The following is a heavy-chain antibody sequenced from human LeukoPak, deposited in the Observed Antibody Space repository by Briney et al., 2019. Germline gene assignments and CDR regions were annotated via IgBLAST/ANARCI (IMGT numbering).Heavy chain of an antibody. J-gene: IGHJ3*02. CDR2: IYPGDSDT. CDR1: GYSFTSYW. CDR3: ASTGLAAAAGNLPLAPTAFDI. Sequence: GASLKISCRGSGYSFTSYWIGWVRQMPGKGLEWMGIIYPGDSDTRYSPSFQGQVTISADKSISTAYLQWSSLKASDTAMYYCASTGLAAAAGNLPLAPTAFDIWGQGTLVTVSS. V-gene: IGHV5-51*01. D-gene: IGHD6-13*01.